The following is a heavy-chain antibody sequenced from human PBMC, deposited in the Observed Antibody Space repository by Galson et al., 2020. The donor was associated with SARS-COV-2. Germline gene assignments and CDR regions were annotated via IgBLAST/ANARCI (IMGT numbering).Heavy chain of an antibody. CDR2: ISGGGGST. D-gene: IGHD4-17*01. CDR3: AKDRGNDYGDQLDF. CDR1: GFTFSRYA. Sequence: GGSLRLSCAASGFTFSRYAMAWVRQAPGKGLEWVLGISGGGGSTYYADSVKGRFTISRDISQNTVYLQMSSLRAEDTAVYYCAKDRGNDYGDQLDFWGQGTQVTVSS. V-gene: IGHV3-23*01. J-gene: IGHJ4*02.